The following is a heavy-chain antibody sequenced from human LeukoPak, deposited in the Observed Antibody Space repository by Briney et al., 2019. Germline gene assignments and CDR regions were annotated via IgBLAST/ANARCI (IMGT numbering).Heavy chain of an antibody. CDR3: ARYLTGRNYYYMDV. J-gene: IGHJ6*03. CDR1: GYTFTSYD. V-gene: IGHV1-8*03. CDR2: MNPNSGNT. D-gene: IGHD1-20*01. Sequence: ASVKVSCKASGYTFTSYDINWVRQATGQGLEWMGWMNPNSGNTGYAQKFQGRVTITRNTSISTAYMELSSLRAEDTAVYYCARYLTGRNYYYMDVWGKGTTVTVSS.